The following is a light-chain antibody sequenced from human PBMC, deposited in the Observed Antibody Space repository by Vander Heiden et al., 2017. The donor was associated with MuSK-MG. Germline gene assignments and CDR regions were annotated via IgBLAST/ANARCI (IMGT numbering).Light chain of an antibody. CDR1: QSVRTS. V-gene: IGKV3-11*01. Sequence: EIVMTQSPATLSLSPGDRATLSCRASQSVRTSLSWYQQKPGQPPRLVIYDASNRGTGTPARFSGSGSGTDFTLTISSLEPEDFAVYSCQQRFKLFTFGPGTTVEIK. CDR3: QQRFKLFT. CDR2: DAS. J-gene: IGKJ3*01.